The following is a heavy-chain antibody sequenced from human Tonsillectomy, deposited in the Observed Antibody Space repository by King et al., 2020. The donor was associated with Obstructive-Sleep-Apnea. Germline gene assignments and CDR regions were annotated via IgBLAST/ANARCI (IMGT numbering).Heavy chain of an antibody. J-gene: IGHJ3*02. CDR3: ARPVREVYGDLCAFHI. Sequence: LQLQESGPGLVKPSETLSLTCTVSGGSISSSSYYWGWIRQPPGKGLEWIGSLYYRWSTYYNPSLKSRVTISVDTSKNQFSLRLTSVTAADTAGYYCARPVREVYGDLCAFHIWGQGTMVTVSS. D-gene: IGHD4-17*01. CDR1: GGSISSSSYY. V-gene: IGHV4-39*07. CDR2: LYYRWST.